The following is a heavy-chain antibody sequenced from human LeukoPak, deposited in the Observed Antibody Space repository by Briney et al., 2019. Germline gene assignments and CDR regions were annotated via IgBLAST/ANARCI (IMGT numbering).Heavy chain of an antibody. D-gene: IGHD5-12*01. CDR2: IKKDGSEK. CDR1: EFTFNSYW. CDR3: ARGFGGYAY. Sequence: GGSLRLSCVASEFTFNSYWMNWVRQAPGKGLEWVANIKKDGSEKYYAGSAKGRFTISRDNAKKSVYLQVNSLRVEDTAVYYCARGFGGYAYWGQGTLVTVSS. V-gene: IGHV3-7*04. J-gene: IGHJ4*02.